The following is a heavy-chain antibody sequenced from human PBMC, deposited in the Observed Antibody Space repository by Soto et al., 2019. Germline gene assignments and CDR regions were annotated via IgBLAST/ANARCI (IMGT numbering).Heavy chain of an antibody. CDR1: GGSISSGDYY. D-gene: IGHD3-22*01. Sequence: SETLSLTCTVSGGSISSGDYYWSWIRQPPGKGLEWIGYIYYSGSTYYNPSLKSRVTISVDTSKNQFSLKLGSVTAADTAVYYCARVEDYYDSSGYYYWGQGTLVTVSS. V-gene: IGHV4-30-4*01. CDR2: IYYSGST. CDR3: ARVEDYYDSSGYYY. J-gene: IGHJ4*02.